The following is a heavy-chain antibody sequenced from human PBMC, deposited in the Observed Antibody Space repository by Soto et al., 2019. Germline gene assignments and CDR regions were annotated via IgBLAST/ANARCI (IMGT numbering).Heavy chain of an antibody. J-gene: IGHJ4*02. CDR3: ARVYCSGGSFYSVDY. Sequence: GASVKVSCKASGYTFTSYAMHWVRQAPGQRLEWMGWINAGNGNTKYSQKFQGRVTITRDTSASTAYMELSSLRSEDTAVYYCARVYCSGGSFYSVDYRGQGTLLTVSS. V-gene: IGHV1-3*01. D-gene: IGHD2-15*01. CDR1: GYTFTSYA. CDR2: INAGNGNT.